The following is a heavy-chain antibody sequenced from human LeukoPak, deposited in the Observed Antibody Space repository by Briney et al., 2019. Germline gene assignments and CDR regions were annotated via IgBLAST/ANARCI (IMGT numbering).Heavy chain of an antibody. V-gene: IGHV3-66*01. CDR2: IYSGVT. J-gene: IGHJ4*02. D-gene: IGHD6-13*01. Sequence: GGSLRPSCAASGFTVSTTYMSWVRQAPGKGLECISIIYSGVTYYADSVKGRFTVSRDNSKNTLYLQMTNLRAEDTAVYYCARAPPSWYHFDYWGQGTLVTVSS. CDR3: ARAPPSWYHFDY. CDR1: GFTVSTTY.